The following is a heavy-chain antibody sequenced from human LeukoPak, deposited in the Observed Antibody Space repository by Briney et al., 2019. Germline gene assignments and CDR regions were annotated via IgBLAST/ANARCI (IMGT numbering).Heavy chain of an antibody. Sequence: PSETLSLTCTVSGGSIIGYYWSWIRQPPGKGLEWTGNIYYSGSTNYSPSLKSRVTISLDTSKNQFSLKLSSVTAADTAVYYCARGAAFSSSSGIYFDFWGQGTLVTVSS. CDR1: GGSIIGYY. V-gene: IGHV4-59*01. CDR2: IYYSGST. CDR3: ARGAAFSSSSGIYFDF. J-gene: IGHJ4*02. D-gene: IGHD6-6*01.